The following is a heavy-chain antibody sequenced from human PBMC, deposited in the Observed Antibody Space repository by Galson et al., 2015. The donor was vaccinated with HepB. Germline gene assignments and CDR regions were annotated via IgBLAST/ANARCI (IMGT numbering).Heavy chain of an antibody. CDR1: GDTFTSYY. CDR2: INTSGGST. D-gene: IGHD2-2*01. CDR3: ATCGSTICYAGDDAFDI. J-gene: IGHJ3*02. V-gene: IGHV1-46*03. Sequence: SVKVSCKASGDTFTSYYMHWVRQAPGQGLEWMGIINTSGGSTSYAQKFQGRVTMTRDTSTSTVYMELSSLRSEDTAVYYCATCGSTICYAGDDAFDIWGQGTMVTVSS.